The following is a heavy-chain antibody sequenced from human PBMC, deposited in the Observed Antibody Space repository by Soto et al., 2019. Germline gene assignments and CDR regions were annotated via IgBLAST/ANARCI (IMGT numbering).Heavy chain of an antibody. Sequence: EVQLLESGGGLVQPGGSLRLSCAASGFTFSSYAMSWVRQAPGKGLEWVSAISGSGGSTYYADSVKGRFTISRDNSKNTLYLQMNSLRAEDTAVYYCAKDNGDYPYYYYYGMDVWRQGTTVTVSS. V-gene: IGHV3-23*01. D-gene: IGHD4-17*01. J-gene: IGHJ6*02. CDR3: AKDNGDYPYYYYYGMDV. CDR2: ISGSGGST. CDR1: GFTFSSYA.